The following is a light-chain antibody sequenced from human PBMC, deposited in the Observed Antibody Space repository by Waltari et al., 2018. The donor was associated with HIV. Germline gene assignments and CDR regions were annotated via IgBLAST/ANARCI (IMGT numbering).Light chain of an antibody. J-gene: IGLJ2*01. CDR1: SSDVGGYNY. CDR3: SSYASSNIL. CDR2: EVS. Sequence: QSALTQPPSASGSHGQSVTTACTGTSSDVGGYNYVSWYQQHPGKAPKLLIYEVSKRPSGVPDRFSGAKSGNTASLTVSGLQAEDEADYYCSSYASSNILFGGGTKLTVL. V-gene: IGLV2-8*01.